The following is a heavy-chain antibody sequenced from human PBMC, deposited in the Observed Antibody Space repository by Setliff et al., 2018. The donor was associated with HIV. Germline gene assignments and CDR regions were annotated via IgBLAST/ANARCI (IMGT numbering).Heavy chain of an antibody. CDR1: GYSISSGYY. V-gene: IGHV4-38-2*01. CDR3: ARGGPSSRYFDS. Sequence: SETLSLTCAVSGYSISSGYYWGWIRQPPGKGLEWIGSIYYSGSTNYNPSLKSRVTISVDTSRNHFSLSLSSVTAADTAVYYCARGGPSSRYFDSWGQGTLVTVSS. D-gene: IGHD3-16*02. J-gene: IGHJ4*02. CDR2: IYYSGST.